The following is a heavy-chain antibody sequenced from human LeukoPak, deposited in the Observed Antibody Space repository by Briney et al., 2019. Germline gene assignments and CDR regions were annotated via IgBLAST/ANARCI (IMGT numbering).Heavy chain of an antibody. V-gene: IGHV4-59*01. CDR2: IYSSGST. D-gene: IGHD2-2*01. CDR3: AREGSTNILDY. CDR1: GGSISNYY. J-gene: IGHJ4*02. Sequence: SETLSLTCTVFGGSISNYYWSWIRQPPGKGLEWIGYIYSSGSTNYNPSLKSRVTISVDTSKNQFSLKLSSVTAADTAVYYCAREGSTNILDYWGQGTLVTVSS.